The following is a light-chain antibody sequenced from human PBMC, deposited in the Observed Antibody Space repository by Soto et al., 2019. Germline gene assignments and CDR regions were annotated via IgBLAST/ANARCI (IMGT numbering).Light chain of an antibody. CDR2: EGS. CDR1: SSDVGSYNL. CDR3: CSYAGNSPFV. Sequence: QSVLTQPASVSGSPGQSITISCTGTSSDVGSYNLVSWYQQHPGKAPKLMIYEGSKWPSGVSNRFSGSKSGNTASLTISGLQAEDEADYYCCSYAGNSPFVFGTGTKVTVL. J-gene: IGLJ1*01. V-gene: IGLV2-23*01.